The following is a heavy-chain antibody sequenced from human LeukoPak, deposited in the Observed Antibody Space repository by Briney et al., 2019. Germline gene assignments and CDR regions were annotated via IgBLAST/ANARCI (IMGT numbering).Heavy chain of an antibody. CDR2: IYYSGST. CDR1: GGSISSLY. D-gene: IGHD3-22*01. V-gene: IGHV4-59*08. CDR3: AVESYENSNYSPEVPGT. Sequence: SETLSLTCTVSGGSISSLYYSWIRQPPGKGLEWIGYIYYSGSTNYNPSPKCRVTISVDTSKNQFSLKLSSVTAADTAVYYCAVESYENSNYSPEVPGTWGQGTLVTVSS. J-gene: IGHJ4*02.